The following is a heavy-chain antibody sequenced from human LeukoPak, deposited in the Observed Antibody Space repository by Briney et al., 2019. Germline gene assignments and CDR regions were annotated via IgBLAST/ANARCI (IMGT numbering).Heavy chain of an antibody. CDR3: ARDPPLYCSGGSCYSAAYFDY. Sequence: GASVKVSCKASGYTFTSYAMNWVRQAPGQGLEWMGWINTNTGNPTYAQGFTGRFVFSLDTSVSTAYLQISSLKAEDTAVHYCARDPPLYCSGGSCYSAAYFDYWGQGTLVTVSS. J-gene: IGHJ4*02. D-gene: IGHD2-15*01. CDR1: GYTFTSYA. CDR2: INTNTGNP. V-gene: IGHV7-4-1*02.